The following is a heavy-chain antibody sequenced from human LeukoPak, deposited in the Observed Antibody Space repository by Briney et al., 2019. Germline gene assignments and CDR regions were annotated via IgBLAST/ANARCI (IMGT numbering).Heavy chain of an antibody. J-gene: IGHJ4*02. CDR3: AITPIYYGSGSYSVY. CDR2: VIPFLGTT. CDR1: GGTFSNAA. Sequence: SVKVSCKASGGTFSNAAISWVRQAPPKGLEWMGRVIPFLGTTNYAHNFQGRVAITADKDTQTAYMELRSLRSDDTAVYYCAITPIYYGSGSYSVYWGQGTLVTVSS. D-gene: IGHD3-10*01. V-gene: IGHV1-69*04.